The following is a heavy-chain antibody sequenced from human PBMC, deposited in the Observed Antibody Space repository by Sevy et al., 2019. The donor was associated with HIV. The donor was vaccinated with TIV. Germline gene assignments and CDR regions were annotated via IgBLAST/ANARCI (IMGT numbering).Heavy chain of an antibody. CDR3: ARVWIQLWDGYFDY. CDR1: GFTFSDYY. CDR2: ISSSGSTI. V-gene: IGHV3-11*01. J-gene: IGHJ4*02. Sequence: GGSLRLSCAASGFTFSDYYMSWIRQAPGKGLEWVSYISSSGSTIYYAYSVKGRFTISRDNAKNSLYLQMNSLRAEDTAVYYCARVWIQLWDGYFDYWGQGTLVTVSS. D-gene: IGHD5-18*01.